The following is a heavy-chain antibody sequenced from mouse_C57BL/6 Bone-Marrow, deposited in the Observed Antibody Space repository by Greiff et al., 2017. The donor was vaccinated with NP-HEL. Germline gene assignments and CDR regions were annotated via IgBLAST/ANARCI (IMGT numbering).Heavy chain of an antibody. CDR2: ISYSGST. Sequence: DVHLVESGPGLAKPSQTLSLTCSVTGYSITSDYWNWIRKFPGNKLEYMGYISYSGSTYYNPSLKSRISITRDTSKNQYYLQLNSVTTEDTATYYCARSSYYGSSYGYFDVWGTGTTVTVSS. J-gene: IGHJ1*03. CDR3: ARSSYYGSSYGYFDV. CDR1: GYSITSDY. V-gene: IGHV3-8*01. D-gene: IGHD1-1*01.